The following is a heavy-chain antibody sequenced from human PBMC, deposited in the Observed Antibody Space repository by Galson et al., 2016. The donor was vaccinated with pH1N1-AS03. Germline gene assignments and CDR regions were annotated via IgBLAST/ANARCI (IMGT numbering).Heavy chain of an antibody. CDR2: FIPILGMA. CDR3: ARDRRNTSGSNYWLDP. CDR1: GGTFTSYT. D-gene: IGHD1/OR15-1a*01. J-gene: IGHJ5*02. Sequence: SVKVSCKASGGTFTSYTFSWVRQAPGQGLEWMGRFIPILGMANYAEKFQDRVAITADTSTRTVSMELSSLRSDDAAVYYCARDRRNTSGSNYWLDPWGQGTLVTVSS. V-gene: IGHV1-69*04.